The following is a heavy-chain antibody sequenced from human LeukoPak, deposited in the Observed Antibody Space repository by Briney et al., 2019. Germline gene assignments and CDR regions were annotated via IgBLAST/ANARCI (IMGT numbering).Heavy chain of an antibody. V-gene: IGHV3-30*18. D-gene: IGHD5-12*01. Sequence: GGSLRLSCAASGFTFSRSAVHWVRQAPGKGLEWVAVISHDGSNTDYTDSVTGRFTISRDNSKNTLYLQMSSLRAEDTAVYYCAKEMKPWMHFDYWGQGTLVTVSS. CDR2: ISHDGSNT. J-gene: IGHJ4*02. CDR1: GFTFSRSA. CDR3: AKEMKPWMHFDY.